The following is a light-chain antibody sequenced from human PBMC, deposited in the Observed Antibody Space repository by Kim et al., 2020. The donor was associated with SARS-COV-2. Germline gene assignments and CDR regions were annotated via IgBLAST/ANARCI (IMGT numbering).Light chain of an antibody. CDR3: QAWDSSTAV. CDR2: QDS. V-gene: IGLV3-1*01. CDR1: KLGDKY. J-gene: IGLJ3*02. Sequence: GSPGQTASITCSGDKLGDKYACWYQQKPGQSPVLVIYQDSKRPSGIPERFSGSITGNTATLTISGTQAMDEADYYCQAWDSSTAVFGGGTQLTVL.